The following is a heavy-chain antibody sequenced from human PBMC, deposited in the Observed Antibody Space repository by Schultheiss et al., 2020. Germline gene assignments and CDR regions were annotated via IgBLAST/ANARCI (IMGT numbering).Heavy chain of an antibody. J-gene: IGHJ5*02. CDR3: ARDLSAFSVATITS. CDR1: GFTFSIYT. V-gene: IGHV3-23*01. D-gene: IGHD5-12*01. CDR2: ISGSGGST. Sequence: GGSLRLSCAASGFTFSIYTMNWVRQAPGKGLEWVSAISGSGGSTYYADSVKGRFTISRDNSKNTLYLQMNSLRAEDTAVYYCARDLSAFSVATITSWGQGTLVTVSS.